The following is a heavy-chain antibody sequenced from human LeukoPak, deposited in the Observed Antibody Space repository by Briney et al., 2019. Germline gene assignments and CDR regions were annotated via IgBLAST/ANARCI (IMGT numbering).Heavy chain of an antibody. D-gene: IGHD6-13*01. CDR3: AKDPTSITATDTDY. V-gene: IGHV3-23*01. J-gene: IGHJ4*02. CDR2: ISGSGGST. Sequence: GGSLRLSCAASKFTFSSYAMSWVRQAPGKGLEWVSAISGSGGSTYYADSVKGRFTISRDNSKNTLYLQMNSLRAEDTAVYYCAKDPTSITATDTDYWGQGTLVTVSS. CDR1: KFTFSSYA.